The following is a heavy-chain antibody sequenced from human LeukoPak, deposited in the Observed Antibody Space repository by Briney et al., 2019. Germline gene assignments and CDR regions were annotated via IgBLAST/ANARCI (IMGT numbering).Heavy chain of an antibody. CDR3: ARHIPETDAFDI. Sequence: SETLSLTCTVSGGSISSYYWSWIRQPPGKGLEWIGYIYYSGSTNYNPSLKSRVTISVDTSKNQFSLKLSSVTAADTAVYYCARHIPETDAFDIWGQGTMVTVSS. CDR2: IYYSGST. V-gene: IGHV4-59*08. D-gene: IGHD2-2*01. CDR1: GGSISSYY. J-gene: IGHJ3*02.